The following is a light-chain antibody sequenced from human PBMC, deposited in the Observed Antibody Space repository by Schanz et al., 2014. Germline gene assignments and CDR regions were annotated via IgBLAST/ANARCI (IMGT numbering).Light chain of an antibody. J-gene: IGLJ2*01. V-gene: IGLV2-14*01. CDR1: SSDIGGYDY. Sequence: QSALTQPASVSGSPGQSITISCTGTSSDIGGYDYVSWYQQHPNKPPKLIIYDVSSRPSGVSNRFSGSKSGNTASLTISGLQAEDEADYHCSSHTGSTTRVVFGGGTKLTVL. CDR2: DVS. CDR3: SSHTGSTTRVV.